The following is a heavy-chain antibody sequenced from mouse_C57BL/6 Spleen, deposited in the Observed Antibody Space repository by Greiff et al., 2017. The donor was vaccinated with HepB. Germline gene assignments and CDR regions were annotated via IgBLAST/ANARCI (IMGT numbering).Heavy chain of an antibody. Sequence: VMLVESGPGLVQPSQSLSITCTVSGFSLTSYGVHWVRQSPGKGLEWLGVIWSGGSTDYNAAFISRLSISKDNSKSQVFFKMNSLQADDTAIYYCARGKNWGYFDVWGTGTTVTVSS. CDR2: IWSGGST. V-gene: IGHV2-2*01. CDR1: GFSLTSYG. J-gene: IGHJ1*03. D-gene: IGHD4-1*01. CDR3: ARGKNWGYFDV.